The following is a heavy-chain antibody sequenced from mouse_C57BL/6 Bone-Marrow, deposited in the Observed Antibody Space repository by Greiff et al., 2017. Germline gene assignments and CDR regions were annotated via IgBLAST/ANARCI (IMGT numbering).Heavy chain of an antibody. D-gene: IGHD1-1*01. V-gene: IGHV5-17*01. CDR2: ISSGSSTI. Sequence: EVKLMESGGGLVKPGGSLKLSRAASGFTFSDYGMHWVRQAPEKGLEWVAYISSGSSTIYYADTVKGRFTISRDNAKNTLFLQMTSLRSEDTAMYYCARDYYGSSFDYWGQGTTLTVSS. J-gene: IGHJ2*01. CDR1: GFTFSDYG. CDR3: ARDYYGSSFDY.